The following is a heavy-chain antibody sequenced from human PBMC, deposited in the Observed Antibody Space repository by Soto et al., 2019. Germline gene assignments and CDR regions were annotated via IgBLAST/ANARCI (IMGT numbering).Heavy chain of an antibody. J-gene: IGHJ4*02. V-gene: IGHV1-8*01. Sequence: QVQLAQSGAEVKKPGASVKVSCKASGYTFTSYDINWVRQATGQGLEWMGWMNPNSGNTGYAQKFQGRVTMTRNTSISTAYMELSSLRSEDTAVYYCARGSQINYYDSSGYPPDYWGQGTLVTVSS. CDR3: ARGSQINYYDSSGYPPDY. D-gene: IGHD3-22*01. CDR1: GYTFTSYD. CDR2: MNPNSGNT.